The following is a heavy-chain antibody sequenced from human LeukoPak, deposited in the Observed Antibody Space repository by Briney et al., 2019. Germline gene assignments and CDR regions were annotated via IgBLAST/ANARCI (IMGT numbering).Heavy chain of an antibody. Sequence: SETLSLTCTVSGGSISSNYWSWIRQPPGKGLECVGYIYYSGSTNYNPSLKSRITISVDTSKNQFSLKLSSVTAADTAMYYCARTAMVPAAMHTWCFDLWGRGTLVTVSS. CDR1: GGSISSNY. V-gene: IGHV4-59*01. J-gene: IGHJ2*01. CDR3: ARTAMVPAAMHTWCFDL. CDR2: IYYSGST. D-gene: IGHD2-2*01.